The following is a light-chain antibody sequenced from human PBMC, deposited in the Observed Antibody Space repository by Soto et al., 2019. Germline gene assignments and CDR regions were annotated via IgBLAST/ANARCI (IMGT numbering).Light chain of an antibody. CDR1: QSISSW. J-gene: IGKJ1*01. V-gene: IGKV1-5*03. CDR2: KAS. CDR3: QQHSSYPWT. Sequence: DIPMTQSPSTLSASVGDRVTITCRASQSISSWLAWYQQKPGKAPKLLMYKASSFESGVPSRFSGSGSGTEFTLTISSLQPDDFATYYYQQHSSYPWTFGQGTKVEVK.